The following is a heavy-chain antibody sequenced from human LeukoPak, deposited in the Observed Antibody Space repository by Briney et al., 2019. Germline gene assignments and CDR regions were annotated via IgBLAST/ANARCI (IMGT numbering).Heavy chain of an antibody. CDR1: GYTFTGYY. D-gene: IGHD3-22*01. CDR2: INPNSGGT. V-gene: IGHV1-2*02. Sequence: ASVKVSCKASGYTFTGYYMHWVRQAPGHRLEWMGWINPNSGGTNYVQKFQGRVTMTRDTSISTAYMELSRLRSDDTAVYYCARMYYDSSGYYWDYFDYWGQGTLVTVSS. CDR3: ARMYYDSSGYYWDYFDY. J-gene: IGHJ4*02.